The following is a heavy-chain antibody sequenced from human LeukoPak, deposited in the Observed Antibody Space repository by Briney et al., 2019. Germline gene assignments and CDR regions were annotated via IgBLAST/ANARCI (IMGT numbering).Heavy chain of an antibody. D-gene: IGHD3-22*01. CDR3: ARVGRATYYYDSSGYSFDY. CDR2: ISSSSGYI. Sequence: GGSLRLSCAASGFTFSSYSMNWVRQAPGKGLEWVSSISSSSGYIYYADSVKGRFTISRDNAKNSLYLQMNSLRAEDTAVYYCARVGRATYYYDSSGYSFDYWGQGTLVTVSS. V-gene: IGHV3-21*01. CDR1: GFTFSSYS. J-gene: IGHJ4*02.